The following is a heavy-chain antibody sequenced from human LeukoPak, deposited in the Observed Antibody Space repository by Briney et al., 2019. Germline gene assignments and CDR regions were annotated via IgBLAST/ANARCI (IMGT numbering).Heavy chain of an antibody. CDR2: IYYSGST. Sequence: SETLSLTCTVSGGSISSYYWSWIRQPPGKGLEWIGYIYYSGSTNYNPSLKSRVTISVDTSKNQFSLKLSSVTAADTAVYYRARAGITMVRGVIIPHYYYYMDVWGKGTTVTVSS. V-gene: IGHV4-59*01. CDR1: GGSISSYY. J-gene: IGHJ6*03. D-gene: IGHD3-10*01. CDR3: ARAGITMVRGVIIPHYYYYMDV.